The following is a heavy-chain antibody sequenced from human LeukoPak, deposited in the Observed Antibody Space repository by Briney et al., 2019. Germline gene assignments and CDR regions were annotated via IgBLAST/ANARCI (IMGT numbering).Heavy chain of an antibody. J-gene: IGHJ4*02. CDR1: GGSISSSNW. CDR2: VYHSGAT. V-gene: IGHV4-4*02. CDR3: ARGEGYGSGTVHFDY. Sequence: SETLSLTCTVSGGSISSSNWWSWVRQPPGKGLEWIGEVYHSGATNYSPSLRSRVTISADRSTNQFSLRLNSVTAADTAVFYCARGEGYGSGTVHFDYWGRGILVIVSS. D-gene: IGHD3-10*01.